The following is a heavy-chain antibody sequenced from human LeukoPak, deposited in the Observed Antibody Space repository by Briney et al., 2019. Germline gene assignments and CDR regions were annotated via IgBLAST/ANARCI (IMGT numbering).Heavy chain of an antibody. D-gene: IGHD4-23*01. CDR1: GYTFTSYD. V-gene: IGHV1-8*01. Sequence: ASVKVSCKASGYTFTSYDINWVRQAAGQGLEGMGWMNPNSGNTGYAQKFQGRVTMTRNTSISTAYMELNSLRSEDTAVYYCASSVDGGHDAFDIWGQGTMVTVSS. J-gene: IGHJ3*02. CDR3: ASSVDGGHDAFDI. CDR2: MNPNSGNT.